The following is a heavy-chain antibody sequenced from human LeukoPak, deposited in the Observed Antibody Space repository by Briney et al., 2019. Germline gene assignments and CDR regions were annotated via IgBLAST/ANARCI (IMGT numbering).Heavy chain of an antibody. V-gene: IGHV4-34*01. CDR3: ASRWFGGDY. CDR1: GGSFSGYY. J-gene: IGHJ4*02. D-gene: IGHD3-10*01. CDR2: INHSGST. Sequence: SETLSLTCAVYGGSFSGYYWSWIRQPPGKGLEWIGEINHSGSTNYNPSLKCRVTISVDTSKNQFSLKLSSVTAADTAVYYCASRWFGGDYWGQGTLVTVSS.